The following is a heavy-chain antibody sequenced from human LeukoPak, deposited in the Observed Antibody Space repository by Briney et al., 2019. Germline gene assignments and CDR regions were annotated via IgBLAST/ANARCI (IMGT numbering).Heavy chain of an antibody. V-gene: IGHV1-24*01. CDR2: FDPEDGET. D-gene: IGHD6-13*01. CDR1: GYTLTELS. Sequence: ASVKVSRKVSGYTLTELSMHWVRQAPGKGLEWMGGFDPEDGETIYAQKFQGRVTMTEDTSTDTAYMELSSLRSEDTAVYYCATGISSNYWFDPWGQGTLVTVSS. CDR3: ATGISSNYWFDP. J-gene: IGHJ5*02.